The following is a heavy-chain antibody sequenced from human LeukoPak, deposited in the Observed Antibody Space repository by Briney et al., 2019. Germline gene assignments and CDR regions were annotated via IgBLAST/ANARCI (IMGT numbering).Heavy chain of an antibody. V-gene: IGHV3-23*01. CDR1: GFTFSSYA. J-gene: IGHJ4*02. CDR2: ISGSGGST. Sequence: GGSLRLSCAASGFTFSSYAMSWVRQAPGKGLEWVSAISGSGGSTYYADSVKGRFTISRDNSKNTLYLQMNSLRAEDTAVYYCANGEIQLYYFDYWGQGTLVTVSS. D-gene: IGHD5-18*01. CDR3: ANGEIQLYYFDY.